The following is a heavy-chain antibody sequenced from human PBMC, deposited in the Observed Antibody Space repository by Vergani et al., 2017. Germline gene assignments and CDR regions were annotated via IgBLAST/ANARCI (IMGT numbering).Heavy chain of an antibody. Sequence: EVQLVESGGGLVQPGGPLKLPCAASGFTLSGSATHWVRQASGKGLEWVGRIRSKANSYATAYAASVKGRFTISRDDSKNTAYLQMNSLTTEDTAVYYCTRQVVYDSSGYRDYWGQGTLVTVSS. J-gene: IGHJ4*02. CDR2: IRSKANSYAT. CDR3: TRQVVYDSSGYRDY. D-gene: IGHD3-22*01. CDR1: GFTLSGSA. V-gene: IGHV3-73*01.